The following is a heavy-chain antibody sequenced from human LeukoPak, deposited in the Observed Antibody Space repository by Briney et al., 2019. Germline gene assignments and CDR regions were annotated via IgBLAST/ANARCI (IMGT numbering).Heavy chain of an antibody. CDR3: ARGIGHYDFYCDP. V-gene: IGHV3-33*01. CDR2: VSYDGINK. Sequence: PGGSLRLSCAASGITLSVHGMHWVRQAPGKGLEYVAGVSYDGINKYYADSVKGRFTISRDISKNTLNLQMNSLRAEDTAVYYCARGIGHYDFYCDPWGQGTLVTVSS. J-gene: IGHJ5*02. D-gene: IGHD3-3*01. CDR1: GITLSVHG.